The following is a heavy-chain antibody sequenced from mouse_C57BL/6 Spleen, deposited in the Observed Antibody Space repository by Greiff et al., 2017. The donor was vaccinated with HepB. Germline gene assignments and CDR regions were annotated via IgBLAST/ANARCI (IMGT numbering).Heavy chain of an antibody. D-gene: IGHD2-2*01. CDR1: GFTFSDYG. CDR3: ARGGNDGGIYYAMDD. Sequence: EVKLVDSGGGLVKPGGSLKLSCAASGFTFSDYGMHWVRQAPEKGLEWVAYISSGSSTIYYADTVKGRFTISRDNAKNTLFLQMTSLRSEDTAMYYCARGGNDGGIYYAMDDWGQGTSVTVSS. V-gene: IGHV5-17*01. J-gene: IGHJ4*01. CDR2: ISSGSSTI.